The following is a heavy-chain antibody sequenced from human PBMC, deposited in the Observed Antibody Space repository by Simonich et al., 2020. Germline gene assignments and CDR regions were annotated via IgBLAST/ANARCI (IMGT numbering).Heavy chain of an antibody. Sequence: QVQLVQSGAEVKKPGASVKVSCKASGYTFTGYDMHWVRQAPGQGLEWMGWINPNRGGTNSAQKFQGRVTMTRDTSISTAYMELSRLRSDDTAVYYCARVRFEAFDIWGQGTMVTVSS. J-gene: IGHJ3*02. CDR1: GYTFTGYD. CDR3: ARVRFEAFDI. CDR2: INPNRGGT. V-gene: IGHV1-2*02.